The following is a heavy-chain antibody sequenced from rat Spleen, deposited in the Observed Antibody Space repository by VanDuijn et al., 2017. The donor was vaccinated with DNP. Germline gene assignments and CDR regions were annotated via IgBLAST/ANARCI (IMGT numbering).Heavy chain of an antibody. Sequence: EVQLVESGGDLVQPGRSLKLSCVASGFTFSNYGMTWIRQVPGKGLDWVASITTGGGTTYYRDYVKGRFTIPRDNAKSSLYLQMNSLWSEDTATYYCTRGSSLPGYLDYWGQGVLVTVSS. V-gene: IGHV5-31*01. D-gene: IGHD1-4*01. CDR2: ITTGGGTT. CDR3: TRGSSLPGYLDY. J-gene: IGHJ2*01. CDR1: GFTFSNYG.